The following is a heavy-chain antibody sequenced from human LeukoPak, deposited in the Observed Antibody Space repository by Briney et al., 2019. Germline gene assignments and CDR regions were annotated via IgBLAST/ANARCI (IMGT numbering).Heavy chain of an antibody. V-gene: IGHV3-33*01. D-gene: IGHD6-13*01. J-gene: IGHJ4*02. CDR1: GFTFSSYG. CDR2: IWYDGSNK. CDR3: ARAGSSSWFDFDY. Sequence: GGSLRLSCAASGFTFSSYGMHWVRQAPGKGLEWVAVIWYDGSNKYHADSVKGRFTISRDNSKNTLYLQMNSLRAEDTAVYYCARAGSSSWFDFDYWGQGTLVTVSS.